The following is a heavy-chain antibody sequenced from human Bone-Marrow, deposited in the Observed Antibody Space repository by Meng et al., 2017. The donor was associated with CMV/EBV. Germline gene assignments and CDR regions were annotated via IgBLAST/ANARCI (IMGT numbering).Heavy chain of an antibody. CDR3: ARTTVTTHSSDY. CDR2: IYYSGST. CDR1: GGSVSSGSYY. V-gene: IGHV4-61*01. Sequence: IVSGGSVSSGSYYWSWIRQPPGKGLEWIGYIYYSGSTNYNPSLKSRVTISVDTSKNQFSLKLSSVTAADTAVYYCARTTVTTHSSDYWGQGTLVTVSS. J-gene: IGHJ4*02. D-gene: IGHD4-17*01.